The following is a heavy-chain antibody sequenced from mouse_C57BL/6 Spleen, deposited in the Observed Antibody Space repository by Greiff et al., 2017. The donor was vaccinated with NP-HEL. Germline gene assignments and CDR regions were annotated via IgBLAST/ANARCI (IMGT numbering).Heavy chain of an antibody. V-gene: IGHV1-50*01. CDR2: IDPSDSYT. Sequence: VQLQQPGAELVKPGASVKLSCKASGYTFTSYWMQWVKQRPGQGLEWIGEIDPSDSYTNYNQKFKGKATLTVDTSSSTAYMQLSSLTSEDSAVYYCARYYYGGDYWGQGTSVTVSS. D-gene: IGHD1-1*01. J-gene: IGHJ4*01. CDR1: GYTFTSYW. CDR3: ARYYYGGDY.